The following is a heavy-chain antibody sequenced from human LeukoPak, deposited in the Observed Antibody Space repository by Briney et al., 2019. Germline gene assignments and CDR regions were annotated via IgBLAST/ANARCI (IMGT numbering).Heavy chain of an antibody. Sequence: PSETLSLTCDVYGGSLSGYYWSWIRQSPEKGLQWIGKIGHSGTTNFNPSLKSRVSMSVDTSKNQFSLKLTSVTAADTAVYFCAREGRMSMGIEYWGQGTLVTVSS. CDR2: IGHSGTT. CDR1: GGSLSGYY. J-gene: IGHJ4*02. D-gene: IGHD4/OR15-4a*01. V-gene: IGHV4-34*01. CDR3: AREGRMSMGIEY.